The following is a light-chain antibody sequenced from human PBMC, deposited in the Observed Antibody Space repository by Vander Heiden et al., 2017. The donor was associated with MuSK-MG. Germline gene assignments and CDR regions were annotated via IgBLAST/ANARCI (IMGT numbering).Light chain of an antibody. CDR3: QQRSIWPRT. J-gene: IGKJ1*01. V-gene: IGKV3-11*01. CDR2: DAS. Sequence: DIVLTQSPFTLSFSPRERATLSCTASKSVSSYLAWYQQKQGQAPRLLIYDASNRATGIPDRFSGSGSGTDFTLTISSREPEDFAVYYCQQRSIWPRTFGQGTKVEIK. CDR1: KSVSSY.